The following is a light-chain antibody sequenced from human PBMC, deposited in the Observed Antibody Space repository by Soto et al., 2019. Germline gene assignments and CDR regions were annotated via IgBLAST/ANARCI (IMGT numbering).Light chain of an antibody. Sequence: DIQMTQSPSTLSASVGDRVTITCRASQSISTWLAWYQQKPGKAPNLLIYAASSLHSGVPPRFSGSGSGKEFTLTIASLQPDDFATYYCQQYNIHSTFGQGTKLEIK. CDR2: AAS. J-gene: IGKJ2*01. CDR3: QQYNIHST. CDR1: QSISTW. V-gene: IGKV1-5*01.